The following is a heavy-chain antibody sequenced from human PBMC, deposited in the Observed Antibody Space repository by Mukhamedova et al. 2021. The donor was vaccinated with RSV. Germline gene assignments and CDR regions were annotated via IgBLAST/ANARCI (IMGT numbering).Heavy chain of an antibody. CDR3: ARCLYDILTGYSVDGFDI. J-gene: IGHJ3*02. CDR2: ST. Sequence: STKYNPSLKSRVTISVDTSKTQFSLKLSSVTAADTAVYYCARCLYDILTGYSVDGFDIWGQGTMVTASS. D-gene: IGHD3-9*01. V-gene: IGHV4-34*01.